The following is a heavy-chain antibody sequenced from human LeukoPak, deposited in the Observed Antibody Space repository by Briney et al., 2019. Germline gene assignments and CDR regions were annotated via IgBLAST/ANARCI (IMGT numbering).Heavy chain of an antibody. V-gene: IGHV4-4*09. Sequence: SETLSLTCTVSGGSISIYYWRWIPQPPGKGLEWIGYIYTSGSTNYNPSLKSRVTISVDTSKNQFSLKLSSVTAADTAVYYCASSNLGYSSGWYERSYYMDVWGKGTTVTVSS. D-gene: IGHD6-19*01. CDR1: GGSISIYY. J-gene: IGHJ6*03. CDR2: IYTSGST. CDR3: ASSNLGYSSGWYERSYYMDV.